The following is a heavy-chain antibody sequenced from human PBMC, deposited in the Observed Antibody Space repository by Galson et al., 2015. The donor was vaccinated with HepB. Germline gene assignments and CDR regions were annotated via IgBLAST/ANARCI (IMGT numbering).Heavy chain of an antibody. CDR3: AREGSCSGTTCRHSGDYFYYMDV. CDR1: GFTFTSYW. Sequence: SLRLSCAASGFTFTSYWMSWVRQAPGKGLEWVANIKEDGSESYYVDSVKGRFTISRDNAETSVHLQMSSLRVEDTAVYYCAREGSCSGTTCRHSGDYFYYMDVWGKGTTVIVSS. D-gene: IGHD2-2*01. CDR2: IKEDGSES. V-gene: IGHV3-7*01. J-gene: IGHJ6*03.